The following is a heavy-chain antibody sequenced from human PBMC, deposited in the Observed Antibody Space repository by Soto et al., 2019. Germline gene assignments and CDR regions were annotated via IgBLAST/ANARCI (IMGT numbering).Heavy chain of an antibody. CDR3: ARTTYYYDSSGYYGYYFDY. V-gene: IGHV4-31*03. J-gene: IGHJ4*02. CDR2: VYYSGST. D-gene: IGHD3-22*01. Sequence: PSETLSLTCTVSGDSISSGGYYWSWIRQHPGKGLEWIGYVYYSGSTDYNPSLKSRITISLDTSKNQFSLMLSSVTAADTAVYYCARTTYYYDSSGYYGYYFDYWGQGTLVTVSS. CDR1: GDSISSGGYY.